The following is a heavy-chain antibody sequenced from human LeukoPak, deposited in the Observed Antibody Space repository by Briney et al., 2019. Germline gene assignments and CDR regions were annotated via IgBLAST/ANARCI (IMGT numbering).Heavy chain of an antibody. V-gene: IGHV4-59*01. CDR3: ARGKKDIVVVPAVTYFDY. CDR2: IYYSGST. J-gene: IGHJ4*02. Sequence: PSETLSLTCTVSGGSISSYYWSWIRQPPGKGPEWIGYIYYSGSTNYNPSLKSRVTISVDTSKNQFSLKLSSVTAADTAVYYCARGKKDIVVVPAVTYFDYWGQGTLVTVSS. D-gene: IGHD2-2*01. CDR1: GGSISSYY.